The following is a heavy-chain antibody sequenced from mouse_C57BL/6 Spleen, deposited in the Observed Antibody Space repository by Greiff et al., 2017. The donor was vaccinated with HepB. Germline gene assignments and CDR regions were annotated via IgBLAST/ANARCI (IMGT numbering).Heavy chain of an antibody. D-gene: IGHD2-3*01. Sequence: EVNVVESGGGLVQSGRSLRLSCATSGFTFSDFYMEWVRQAPGKGLEWIAASRNKANDYTTEYSASVKGRFIVSRDTSQSILYLQMNALRAEDTAIYYCARDAFYDLYAMDYWGQGTSVTVSS. CDR2: SRNKANDYTT. CDR3: ARDAFYDLYAMDY. CDR1: GFTFSDFY. V-gene: IGHV7-1*01. J-gene: IGHJ4*01.